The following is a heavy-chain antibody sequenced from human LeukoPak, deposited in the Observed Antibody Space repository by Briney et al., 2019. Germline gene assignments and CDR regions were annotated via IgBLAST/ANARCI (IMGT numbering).Heavy chain of an antibody. CDR2: IYYSGST. J-gene: IGHJ4*02. CDR3: ARQGYYDFWSGYYAFDY. V-gene: IGHV4-30-4*08. CDR1: GGSISSGDYY. Sequence: PSQTLSLACTVSGGSISSGDYYWSWIRQPPGKDLEWIGYIYYSGSTYYNPSLKSRVTISVDTSKNQFSLKLSSVTAADTAVYYCARQGYYDFWSGYYAFDYWGQGTLVTVSS. D-gene: IGHD3-3*01.